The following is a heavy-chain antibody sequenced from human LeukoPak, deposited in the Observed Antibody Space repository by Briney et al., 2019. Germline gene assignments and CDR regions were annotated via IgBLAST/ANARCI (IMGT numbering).Heavy chain of an antibody. CDR1: GYTFTDYY. V-gene: IGHV1-2*02. CDR3: ARGENIVATPTF. D-gene: IGHD5-12*01. CDR2: INPNSGGT. J-gene: IGHJ4*02. Sequence: ASVKVSCKASGYTFTDYYMHWVRQAPGQGLEWMGWINPNSGGTNYAQKFQGRVTMTRDTSISTAYMELSRLRSDDTAVYYCARGENIVATPTFWGQGTLVTVSS.